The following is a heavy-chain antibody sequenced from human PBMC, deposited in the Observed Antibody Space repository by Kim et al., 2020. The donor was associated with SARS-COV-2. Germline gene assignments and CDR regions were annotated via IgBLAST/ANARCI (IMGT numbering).Heavy chain of an antibody. D-gene: IGHD6-6*01. CDR3: ARDLAHEIEYSSSMNAFDI. J-gene: IGHJ3*02. CDR2: ISSSGSTI. Sequence: GGSLRLSCAASGFTFSDYYMSWIRQAPGKGLEWVSYISSSGSTIYYADSVKGRFTISRDNAKNSLYLQMNSLRAEDTAVYYCARDLAHEIEYSSSMNAFDIWGQGTMVTVSS. CDR1: GFTFSDYY. V-gene: IGHV3-11*01.